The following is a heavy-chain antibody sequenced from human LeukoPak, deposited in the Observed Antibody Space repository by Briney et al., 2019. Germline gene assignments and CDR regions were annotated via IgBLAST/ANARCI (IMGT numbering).Heavy chain of an antibody. CDR3: ARDTYGSGSYSRYNWFDP. CDR1: GGSISSGDYY. CDR2: IYYSGST. D-gene: IGHD3-10*01. Sequence: PSQTLSHTCTVSGGSISSGDYYWSWIRQPPGKGLEWVAYIYYSGSTYYNPSLKSRVTISVDTSKNQFSLKLSSVTAADTAVYYCARDTYGSGSYSRYNWFDPWGQGNLVTVSS. V-gene: IGHV4-30-4*01. J-gene: IGHJ5*02.